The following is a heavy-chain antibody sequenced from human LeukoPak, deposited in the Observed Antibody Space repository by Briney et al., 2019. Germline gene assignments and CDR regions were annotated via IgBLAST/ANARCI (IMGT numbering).Heavy chain of an antibody. D-gene: IGHD3-10*01. CDR1: GITFSNYA. CDR2: ISGSAHKI. J-gene: IGHJ4*02. Sequence: QTGGSLRLSCVASGITFSNYAVSWVRQAPEKGLDWVSVISGSAHKIRYADSVKGRFTISRDNSENIVYLQMNSLRAEDTAVYYCAKDALWFGELLETDYWGQGTLVTVSS. V-gene: IGHV3-23*01. CDR3: AKDALWFGELLETDY.